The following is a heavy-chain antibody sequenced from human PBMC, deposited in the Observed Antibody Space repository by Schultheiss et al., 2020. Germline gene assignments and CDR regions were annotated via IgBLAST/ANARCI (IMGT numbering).Heavy chain of an antibody. V-gene: IGHV1-69*13. D-gene: IGHD6-19*01. Sequence: SVKVSCKASGYTFTGYYMHWVRQAPGQGLEWMGGIIPIFGTANYAQKFQGRVTITADESTSTAYMELSSLRSEDTAVYYCARDEGAVAGTGVDYWGQGTLVTVSS. J-gene: IGHJ4*02. CDR1: GYTFTGYY. CDR2: IIPIFGTA. CDR3: ARDEGAVAGTGVDY.